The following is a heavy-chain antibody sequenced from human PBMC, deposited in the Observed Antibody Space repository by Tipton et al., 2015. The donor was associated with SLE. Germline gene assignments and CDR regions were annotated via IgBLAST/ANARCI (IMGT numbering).Heavy chain of an antibody. CDR3: ARRGWVDAFDI. J-gene: IGHJ3*02. D-gene: IGHD6-19*01. V-gene: IGHV4-59*08. CDR1: NGSLSSYF. Sequence: LRLSCTVSNGSLSSYFWTWIRQPPGKGLEWIGYISYSESTSYNPSLKSRVTISVDTSKNQFSLKLSSVTAADTAVYYCARRGWVDAFDIWGQGTMVIVSS. CDR2: ISYSEST.